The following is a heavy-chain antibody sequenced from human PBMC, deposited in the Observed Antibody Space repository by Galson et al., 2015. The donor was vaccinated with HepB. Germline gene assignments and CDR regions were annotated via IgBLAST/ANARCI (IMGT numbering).Heavy chain of an antibody. CDR3: AREGTGYSSNFDF. CDR1: GYTFTSHA. J-gene: IGHJ4*02. D-gene: IGHD5-18*01. V-gene: IGHV1-3*01. CDR2: INAGSGNT. Sequence: SVKVSCKASGYTFTSHATHWVRQAPGQRLEWMGWINAGSGNTKYSQKFQGRVTITRDTSASTAYMEVSSLRSEDTAVYYCAREGTGYSSNFDFWGQGTLVTVSS.